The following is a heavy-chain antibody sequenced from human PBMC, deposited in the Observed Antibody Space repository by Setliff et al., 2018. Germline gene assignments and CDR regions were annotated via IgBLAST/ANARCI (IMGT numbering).Heavy chain of an antibody. CDR1: GGSISSHY. D-gene: IGHD6-19*01. V-gene: IGHV4-59*11. CDR2: IYYSGST. CDR3: ARDRSSIAVAGGGVDY. Sequence: SETLSLTCTVSGGSISSHYWSWIRQPPGKGLEWIGSIYYSGSTNYNPSLKSRVTISVDTSKNQFSLKLSSVTAADTAVYYCARDRSSIAVAGGGVDYWARERWSPSP. J-gene: IGHJ4*02.